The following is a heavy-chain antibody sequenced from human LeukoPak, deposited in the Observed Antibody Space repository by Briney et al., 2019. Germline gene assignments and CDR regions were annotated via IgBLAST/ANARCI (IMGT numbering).Heavy chain of an antibody. CDR3: ARCYYDSSGCDY. D-gene: IGHD3-22*01. Sequence: SETLSLTCAVYGGSFSGYYWSWIRQPPGKGLEWIGEINHSGSTNYNPSLKSRVTISVDTSKNQFSLKLSSVTAADTAVYYCARCYYDSSGCDYWGQGTLVPSPQ. J-gene: IGHJ4*02. CDR1: GGSFSGYY. V-gene: IGHV4-34*01. CDR2: INHSGST.